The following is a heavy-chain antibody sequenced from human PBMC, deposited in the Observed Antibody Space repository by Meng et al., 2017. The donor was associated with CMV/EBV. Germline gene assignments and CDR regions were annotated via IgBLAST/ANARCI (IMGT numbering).Heavy chain of an antibody. CDR2: ISSSSSYI. D-gene: IGHD3-22*01. Sequence: GGSLRLSCAASGFTFSSYSMNWVRQAPGKGPEWVSSISSSSSYIYYADSVKGRFTISRDNAKNSLYLQMNSLRAEDTAVYYCARGPEDYYDSSGYYAPDYWGQGTLVTVSS. CDR1: GFTFSSYS. J-gene: IGHJ4*02. CDR3: ARGPEDYYDSSGYYAPDY. V-gene: IGHV3-21*01.